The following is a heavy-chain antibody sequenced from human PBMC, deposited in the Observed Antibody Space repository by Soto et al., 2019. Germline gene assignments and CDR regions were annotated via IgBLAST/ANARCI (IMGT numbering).Heavy chain of an antibody. V-gene: IGHV3-53*01. D-gene: IGHD2-21*01. CDR3: ARALLGRHVDY. J-gene: IGHJ4*02. CDR1: GFTVSSNY. CDR2: IYSGGST. Sequence: PGGSLRLSCAASGFTVSSNYMSWVRQAPGKGLEWVSVIYSGGSTYYADSVKGRFTISRDNSKNTLYLQMNSLRAEDTAVYYCARALLGRHVDYWGQGTLVTVSS.